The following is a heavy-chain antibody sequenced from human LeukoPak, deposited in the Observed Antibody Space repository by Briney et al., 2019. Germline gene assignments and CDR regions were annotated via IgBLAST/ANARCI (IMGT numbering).Heavy chain of an antibody. CDR3: ARGDLNYDSSGADY. Sequence: SETLSLTCAVYGGSFSGYYWSWIRQPPGKGLEWIGEINHSGSTNYNPSLKSRVTISVDTSKNQFSLKLSSVTAADTAVYYCARGDLNYDSSGADYWGQGTLATVSS. CDR2: INHSGST. J-gene: IGHJ4*02. D-gene: IGHD3-22*01. CDR1: GGSFSGYY. V-gene: IGHV4-34*01.